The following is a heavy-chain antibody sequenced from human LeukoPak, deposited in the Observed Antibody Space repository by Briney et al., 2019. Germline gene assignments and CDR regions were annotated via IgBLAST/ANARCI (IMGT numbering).Heavy chain of an antibody. V-gene: IGHV4-4*07. D-gene: IGHD3-10*01. CDR1: SGSIRRYY. J-gene: IGHJ4*02. Sequence: SDTLSLPCTVSSGSIRRYYWGGAPHPPGKGREGIGRIYTTGTTQYNPSLKSRVTISIDTSTNQFSLKLRSMTAADTAVYYCGRQGYTASYYFLDYWSEGTLVAVS. CDR2: IYTTGTT. CDR3: GRQGYTASYYFLDY.